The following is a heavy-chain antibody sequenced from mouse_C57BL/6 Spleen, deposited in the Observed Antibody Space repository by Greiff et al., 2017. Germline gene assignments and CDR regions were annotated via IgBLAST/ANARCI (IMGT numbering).Heavy chain of an antibody. D-gene: IGHD2-4*01. J-gene: IGHJ3*01. V-gene: IGHV10-3*01. Sequence: DVHLVESGGGLVQPKGSLKLSCAASGFTFNTYAMHWVRQAPGKGLEWVARIRSKSSNDATYYADSVKDRLTISRDDSQSMIYLQKNNLQTEDTAMYYCVGDYDYDGSWFAYWGQGTLVTVSA. CDR3: VGDYDYDGSWFAY. CDR1: GFTFNTYA. CDR2: IRSKSSNDAT.